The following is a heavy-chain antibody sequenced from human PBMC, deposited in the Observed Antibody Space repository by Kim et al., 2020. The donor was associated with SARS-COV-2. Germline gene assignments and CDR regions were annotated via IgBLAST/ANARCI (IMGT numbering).Heavy chain of an antibody. V-gene: IGHV4-39*01. D-gene: IGHD1-26*01. CDR3: AGRLKWEPTPFDY. CDR2: GST. Sequence: GSTYYNPSIKRRVTISVVTSKNQFSLKLSSVTAADTAVYYCAGRLKWEPTPFDYWGQGTLVTVSS. J-gene: IGHJ4*02.